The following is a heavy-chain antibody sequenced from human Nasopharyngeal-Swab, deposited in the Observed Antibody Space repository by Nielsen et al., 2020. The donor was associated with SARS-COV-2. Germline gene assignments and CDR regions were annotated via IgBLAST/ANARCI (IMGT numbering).Heavy chain of an antibody. CDR3: ASRPGPGTAFDL. J-gene: IGHJ5*02. V-gene: IGHV3-7*03. D-gene: IGHD1-1*01. Sequence: GGSLRLSCAASGFTFNSRWMTWVRQPPGKGLEWVANINKDGTEKNYVDSVKGRFTMSRDNVKNSLYLQMDSLRGEDTAVYYCASRPGPGTAFDLWGQGTLVTVSS. CDR1: GFTFNSRW. CDR2: INKDGTEK.